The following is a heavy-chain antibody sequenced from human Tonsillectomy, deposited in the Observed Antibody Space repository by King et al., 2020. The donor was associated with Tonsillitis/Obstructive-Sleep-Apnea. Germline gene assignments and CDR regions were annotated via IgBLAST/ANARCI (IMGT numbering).Heavy chain of an antibody. CDR1: GGSFSAYY. D-gene: IGHD1-14*01. V-gene: IGHV4-34*01. CDR3: ARGRPEIYYYYSMDV. CDR2: INHSGST. J-gene: IGHJ6*03. Sequence: VQLQQWGAGLLKPSETLSLTCGVHGGSFSAYYWSWIRQPPGEGLEWIGEINHSGSTKYNPSLKSRVTISVDTSKNQFSLKLSSVTAADTAVYYCARGRPEIYYYYSMDVWGKGTTVTVSS.